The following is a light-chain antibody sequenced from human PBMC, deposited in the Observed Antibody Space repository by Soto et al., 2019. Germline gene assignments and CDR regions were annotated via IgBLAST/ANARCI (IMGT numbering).Light chain of an antibody. CDR1: QTINNY. V-gene: IGKV1-39*01. CDR3: QQSYDSPPT. Sequence: DIQMTQSPSTLSASVGDRVTITCRASQTINNYLNWYQQKPGKAPKCLIYGASSLQSGVSSRFSGRGSGTDYTLTISSLQPEDFATYFCQQSYDSPPTFGGGTKVEIK. CDR2: GAS. J-gene: IGKJ4*01.